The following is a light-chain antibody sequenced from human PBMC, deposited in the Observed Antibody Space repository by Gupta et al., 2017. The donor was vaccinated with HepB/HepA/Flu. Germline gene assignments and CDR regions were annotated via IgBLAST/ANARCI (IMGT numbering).Light chain of an antibody. CDR2: YDS. Sequence: SYVLTQPPSVSVAPGKTASISCGGNNIGSKSVHWYQQKPGQAPVLVIYYDSDRPSGIPERFSGSNSGNTATLTISRVEAGDEGDYYCQVWDSSSDHPGVFGGGTKLTVL. CDR1: NIGSKS. V-gene: IGLV3-21*04. CDR3: QVWDSSSDHPGV. J-gene: IGLJ2*01.